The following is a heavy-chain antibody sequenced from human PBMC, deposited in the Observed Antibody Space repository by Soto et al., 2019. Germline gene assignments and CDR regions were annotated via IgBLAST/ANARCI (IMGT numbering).Heavy chain of an antibody. CDR3: ARSFYGSGSLNWFDP. CDR1: GGTFSSYA. Sequence: SVKVSCKASGGTFSSYAISWVRQAPGQGLEWMGRIIPILGIANYAQKFQGRVTITADKSTSTAYMELSSLRSEDTAVYYCARSFYGSGSLNWFDPWGQGTLVTVSS. D-gene: IGHD3-10*01. J-gene: IGHJ5*02. V-gene: IGHV1-69*04. CDR2: IIPILGIA.